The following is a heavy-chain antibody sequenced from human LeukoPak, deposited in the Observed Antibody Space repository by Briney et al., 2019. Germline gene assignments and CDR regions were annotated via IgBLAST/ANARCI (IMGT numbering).Heavy chain of an antibody. CDR2: IYYSGGT. D-gene: IGHD6-13*01. J-gene: IGHJ4*02. V-gene: IGHV4-59*08. Sequence: SETLSLTCTVSGGSISSYYWSWIRQPPGQGLEWIGYIYYSGGTNYNPSLKSRVTISVDTSKNQFSLKLSSVTAADTAVYYCARHESSSWYPLNFDYWGQGTLVTVSS. CDR1: GGSISSYY. CDR3: ARHESSSWYPLNFDY.